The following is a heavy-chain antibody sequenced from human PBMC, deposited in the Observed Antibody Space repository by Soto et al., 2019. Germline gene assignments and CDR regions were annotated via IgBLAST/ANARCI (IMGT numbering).Heavy chain of an antibody. V-gene: IGHV1-18*01. Sequence: ASVKVSCKASGYTFTSYGISWVRQAPGQGLEWMGWISAYNGNTNYAQKLQGRVTMTTDTSTSTAYMELRSLRSDDTAVYYCARELIVVVPAAISHYYYGTDVWGQGTTVTVSS. J-gene: IGHJ6*02. D-gene: IGHD2-2*01. CDR2: ISAYNGNT. CDR3: ARELIVVVPAAISHYYYGTDV. CDR1: GYTFTSYG.